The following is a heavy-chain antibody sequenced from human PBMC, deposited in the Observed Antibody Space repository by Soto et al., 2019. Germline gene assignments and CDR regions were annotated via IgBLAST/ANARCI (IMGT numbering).Heavy chain of an antibody. CDR3: ARDRFGAGPYYYGMDV. CDR1: GGSISSGGYY. J-gene: IGHJ6*02. Sequence: QVQLQESGPGLVKPSQTLSLTCTVSGGSISSGGYYWSWIRQHPGKGLEWIGYIYYSGSTYYNPSLKSRVTISVDTSKNQFSLKLSSVTAADTAVYYCARDRFGAGPYYYGMDVWGQGTTVTVSS. V-gene: IGHV4-31*03. D-gene: IGHD3-10*01. CDR2: IYYSGST.